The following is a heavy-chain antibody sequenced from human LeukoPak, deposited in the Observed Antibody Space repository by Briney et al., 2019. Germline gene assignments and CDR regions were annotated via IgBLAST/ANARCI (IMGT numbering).Heavy chain of an antibody. Sequence: ASVKVSCKASGYTFTGYYMHWVRQAPGQGLEWVRRINPNSGGTNYAQKFQGRVTMTRDTSISTAYMELSRLRSDDTAVYYCARAIGYDFWSGYYVFDYWGQGTLVTVSS. CDR1: GYTFTGYY. D-gene: IGHD3-3*01. V-gene: IGHV1-2*06. J-gene: IGHJ4*02. CDR3: ARAIGYDFWSGYYVFDY. CDR2: INPNSGGT.